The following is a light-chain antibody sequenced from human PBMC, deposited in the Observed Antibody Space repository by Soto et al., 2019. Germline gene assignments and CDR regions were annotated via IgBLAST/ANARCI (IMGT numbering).Light chain of an antibody. Sequence: EIVLTQSPGTLSLSPGERATLSCRASQSVVSTFLAWYQQKPGQAPRLLIYGASSRAAGIPDRFSGGASGADFSLTISRLEPEDFAVYYCQHYGSSPQAFGRGTRVEIK. CDR1: QSVVSTF. J-gene: IGKJ1*01. CDR3: QHYGSSPQA. CDR2: GAS. V-gene: IGKV3-20*01.